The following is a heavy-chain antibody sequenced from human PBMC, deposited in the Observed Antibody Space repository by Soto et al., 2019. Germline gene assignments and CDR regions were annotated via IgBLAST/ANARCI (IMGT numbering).Heavy chain of an antibody. V-gene: IGHV3-23*01. CDR3: AKDLSNQPLLNNDAFDI. CDR2: ISGSGGST. D-gene: IGHD2-2*01. Sequence: EVQLLESGGGLVQPGGSLRLSCAASGFTFSSYAMSWVRQAPGKGLEWVSAISGSGGSTYYADSVKGRFTISRDNSKNTLYLKMTSLRAEDTAVYYCAKDLSNQPLLNNDAFDIWGQGTMVTVSS. CDR1: GFTFSSYA. J-gene: IGHJ3*02.